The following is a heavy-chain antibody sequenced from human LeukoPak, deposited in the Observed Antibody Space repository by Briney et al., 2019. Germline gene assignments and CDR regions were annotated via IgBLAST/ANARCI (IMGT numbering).Heavy chain of an antibody. CDR1: GGTFSSYA. Sequence: SVKVSCKASGGTFSSYAISWVRQAPGRGLEWMGGIIPIFGTANYAQKFQGRVTITADESTSTAYMELSSLRSEDTAVYYCAREPDSSGHPGRWGQGTLVTVSS. CDR2: IIPIFGTA. J-gene: IGHJ4*02. V-gene: IGHV1-69*13. D-gene: IGHD6-19*01. CDR3: AREPDSSGHPGR.